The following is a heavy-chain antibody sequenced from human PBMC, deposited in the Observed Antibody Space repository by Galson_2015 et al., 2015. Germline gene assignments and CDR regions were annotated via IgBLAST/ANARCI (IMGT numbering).Heavy chain of an antibody. J-gene: IGHJ5*02. Sequence: SLRLSCAASGFIFNNYAMNWVRQAPGKGLEWVSLITNGGGSTYYSDSVKGRFTISRDNSKNTLYLQMNSLRADDTAVYYCAKRSHGSGSDGNWIDPWGQGTLVTVSS. D-gene: IGHD3-10*01. CDR3: AKRSHGSGSDGNWIDP. CDR2: ITNGGGST. CDR1: GFIFNNYA. V-gene: IGHV3-23*01.